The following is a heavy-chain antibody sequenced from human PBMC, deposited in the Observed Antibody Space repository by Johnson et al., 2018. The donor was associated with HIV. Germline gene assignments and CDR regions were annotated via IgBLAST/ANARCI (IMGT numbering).Heavy chain of an antibody. CDR2: IKQDGSEK. CDR3: ARDGQWGSTTWYSAFDI. D-gene: IGHD6-13*01. J-gene: IGHJ3*02. V-gene: IGHV3-7*01. Sequence: VQLVESGGGVVQPGRSLRLSCAASGFTFSSYAMHWVRQAPGKGLEWVANIKQDGSEKYYVDSVKGRFTISRDNAKNSLYLQMNSLRAEDTAVYYCARDGQWGSTTWYSAFDIWGQGTMVTVSS. CDR1: GFTFSSYA.